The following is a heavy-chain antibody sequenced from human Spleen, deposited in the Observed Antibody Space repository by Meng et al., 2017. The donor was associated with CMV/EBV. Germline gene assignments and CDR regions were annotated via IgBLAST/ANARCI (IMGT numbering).Heavy chain of an antibody. D-gene: IGHD3-9*01. J-gene: IGHJ3*02. CDR1: GYSFTNCW. CDR3: ARYLEAFDI. V-gene: IGHV5-51*01. CDR2: IYPGDSDT. Sequence: GESLKISCKYFGYSFTNCWIGWVRQMPGKGLEWMGIIYPGDSDTRYSPSFQGQVTISADKSITTAYLQWSSLKASDTAMYFCARYLEAFDIWGQGTKVTVSS.